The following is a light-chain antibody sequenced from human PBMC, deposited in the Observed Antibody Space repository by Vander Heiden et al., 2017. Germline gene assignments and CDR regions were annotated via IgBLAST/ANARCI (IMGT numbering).Light chain of an antibody. CDR2: DTN. V-gene: IGLV1-51*01. CDR3: GTWDSSLSAVI. CDR1: SPNIGNNY. Sequence: QSVLTQPPSVSAAPGQKVTISCSGSSPNIGNNYVSWYQQHPGPAATLLIYDTNKRPSGIPDRFSGSKSGTSATLGITGLQTGDEADYYCGTWDSSLSAVIFGGGTKLTVL. J-gene: IGLJ2*01.